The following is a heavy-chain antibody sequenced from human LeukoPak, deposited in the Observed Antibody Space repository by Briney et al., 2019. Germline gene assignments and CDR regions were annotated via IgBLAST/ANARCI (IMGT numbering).Heavy chain of an antibody. J-gene: IGHJ4*02. V-gene: IGHV3-21*01. Sequence: GGSLRLSCAGSGFTFSRNSMNWVRQAPGKGLEWVSSISSSSSYIYYADSVKGRFTISRDNARNSLYLQMNSLRADDTAVYYCARGERWLLPPTDYWGQGTLVTVSS. CDR2: ISSSSSYI. CDR3: ARGERWLLPPTDY. D-gene: IGHD5-24*01. CDR1: GFTFSRNS.